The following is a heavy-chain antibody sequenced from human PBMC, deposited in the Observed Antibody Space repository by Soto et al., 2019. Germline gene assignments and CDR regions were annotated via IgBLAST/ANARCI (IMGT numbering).Heavy chain of an antibody. J-gene: IGHJ5*02. CDR2: IYHSGTT. CDR3: ARGGKFNCFDP. CDR1: GGAISSGGYS. V-gene: IGHV4-30-2*01. Sequence: SSETLSLTCTVSGGAISSGGYSYAWIRQPPGQGLEWIGYIYHSGTTFYNPSLKNRVTVSVLISTNQFSLNLNSVTAADTAVYYCARGGKFNCFDPWGQGTLVTVSS.